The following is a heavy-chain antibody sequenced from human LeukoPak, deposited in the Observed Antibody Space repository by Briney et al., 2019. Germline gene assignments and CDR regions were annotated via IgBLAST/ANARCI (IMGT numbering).Heavy chain of an antibody. CDR2: ISGSGGST. CDR3: AKREDISNGYRYLDY. Sequence: GGSLRLSCAASGFTFSSSAMNWVRQAPGKGLEWVSLISGSGGSTYYADSVKGRFTISRDNSKNTLYLQMNNLRAEDTALYYCAKREDISNGYRYLDYWGQGTLVTVSS. CDR1: GFTFSSSA. J-gene: IGHJ4*02. D-gene: IGHD3-9*01. V-gene: IGHV3-23*01.